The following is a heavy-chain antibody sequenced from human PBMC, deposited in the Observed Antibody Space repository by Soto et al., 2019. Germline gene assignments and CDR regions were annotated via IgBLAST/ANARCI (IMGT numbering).Heavy chain of an antibody. J-gene: IGHJ4*02. Sequence: PSETLSLFCSVSGGSVSNKTYYWSWIRQPPGKRLEWIGYVYYSGTTNYNPSLKSRVTISVDLSKNQFSLRLSSVTTADTALYYCARTTAVPNTLRSRYFFDYWGQGTLVTVSS. D-gene: IGHD4-17*01. CDR1: GGSVSNKTYY. CDR3: ARTTAVPNTLRSRYFFDY. V-gene: IGHV4-61*01. CDR2: VYYSGTT.